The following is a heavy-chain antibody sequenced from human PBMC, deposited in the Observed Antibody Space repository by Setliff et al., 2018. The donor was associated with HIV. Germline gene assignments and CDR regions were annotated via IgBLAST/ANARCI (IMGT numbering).Heavy chain of an antibody. V-gene: IGHV3-30*02. CDR3: ARVRHRGYYYGSGSFDY. D-gene: IGHD3-10*01. Sequence: GGSLRLSCAASGFTFSNYGMHWVRQTPGRGLEWVAFITFDESNTYYADSLKGRFAISRDNSKNTVYLQMNALRPEDSGLYYCARVRHRGYYYGSGSFDYWGLGTLVTVSS. CDR2: ITFDESNT. CDR1: GFTFSNYG. J-gene: IGHJ4*02.